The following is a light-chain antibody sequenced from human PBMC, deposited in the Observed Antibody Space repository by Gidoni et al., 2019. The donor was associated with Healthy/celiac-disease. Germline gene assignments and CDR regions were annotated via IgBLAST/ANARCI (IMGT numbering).Light chain of an antibody. CDR2: WAS. V-gene: IGKV4-1*01. Sequence: DIVMTQAPDSLAVSLGERATINCKSSQSVLYSSNNKNYLAWYQQKPVHPPKLLIYWASTRESGVPDRFSGSGSGTDFTLTISSLQAEDVAVYYCQQYYSTPRTFGQGTKLEIK. J-gene: IGKJ2*01. CDR3: QQYYSTPRT. CDR1: QSVLYSSNNKNY.